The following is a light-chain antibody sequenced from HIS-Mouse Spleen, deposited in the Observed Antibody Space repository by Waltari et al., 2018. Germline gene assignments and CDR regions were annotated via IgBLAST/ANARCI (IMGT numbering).Light chain of an antibody. CDR3: CSYAGSSTVV. CDR2: AGS. J-gene: IGLJ2*01. Sequence: QSALTQPASVSGSPGQSITISCTGTSSDVGSYNLVSWDQQHPGKAPKLMIYAGSKRPSGVSSRFSGSKSGNTASRTISGLQAEDEADYYCCSYAGSSTVVFGGGTKLTVL. CDR1: SSDVGSYNL. V-gene: IGLV2-23*01.